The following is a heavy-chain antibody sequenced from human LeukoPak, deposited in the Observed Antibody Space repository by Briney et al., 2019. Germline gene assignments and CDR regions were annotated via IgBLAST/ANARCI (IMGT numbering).Heavy chain of an antibody. CDR3: ATVGGSSCWYYFHY. V-gene: IGHV3-33*03. CDR1: GFTFRSGG. Sequence: GGSLRLSCAASGFTFRSGGMHWVRQAPGKELEWVAAIWYDGGNEYYADSVKGRFTISGDNSKNTLYLQMNSLRAEDTAVYYCATVGGSSCWYYFHYWGQGTLVTVSS. J-gene: IGHJ4*02. D-gene: IGHD2-15*01. CDR2: IWYDGGNE.